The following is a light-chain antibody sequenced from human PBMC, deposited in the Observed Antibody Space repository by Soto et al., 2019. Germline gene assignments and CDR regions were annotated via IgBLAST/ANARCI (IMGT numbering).Light chain of an antibody. V-gene: IGLV2-8*01. CDR2: EVY. Sequence: QSVPTQPPSASGSPGQSVTFSCTGTSSDVGGYNYVSWYQQYPGKAPKLMIYEVYKRPSGVPDRFSGSKSGNTASLTVSGLQPEEEEDYYCSAYAGSSTWVFGGGTKLTVL. CDR3: SAYAGSSTWV. J-gene: IGLJ2*01. CDR1: SSDVGGYNY.